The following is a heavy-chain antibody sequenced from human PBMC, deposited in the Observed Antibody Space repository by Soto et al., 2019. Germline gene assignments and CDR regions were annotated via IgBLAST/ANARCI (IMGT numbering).Heavy chain of an antibody. CDR3: ARESSSSHERGYWLDP. V-gene: IGHV4-38-2*02. CDR2: IYHSGST. CDR1: GYSISSGYY. Sequence: SETLSLTCAVSGYSISSGYYWGWIRQPPGKGLEWIGSIYHSGSTYYNPSLKSRVTISVDTSKNQFSLKLSSVTAADTAVYYCARESSSSHERGYWLDPWGKGTPVTVSS. J-gene: IGHJ5*02. D-gene: IGHD6-13*01.